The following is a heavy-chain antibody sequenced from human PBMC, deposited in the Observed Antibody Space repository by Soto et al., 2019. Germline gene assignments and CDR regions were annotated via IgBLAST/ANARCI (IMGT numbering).Heavy chain of an antibody. D-gene: IGHD3-10*01. V-gene: IGHV3-23*01. CDR2: ISGSGGST. CDR1: GFTFSSYA. Sequence: GGSLRLSCAASGFTFSSYAMSWVRQAPGKGLEWVSAISGSGGSTYYADSVKGRFTISSDNSKNTLYLQMNSLRAEATAVYYCSKDFGEMPPYYFDYWGQGTLVTVSS. J-gene: IGHJ4*02. CDR3: SKDFGEMPPYYFDY.